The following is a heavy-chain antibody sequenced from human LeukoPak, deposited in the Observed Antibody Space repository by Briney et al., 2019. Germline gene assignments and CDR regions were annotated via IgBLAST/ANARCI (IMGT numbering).Heavy chain of an antibody. V-gene: IGHV4-38-2*02. Sequence: SETLSLTCTVSGYSISSGYYWGWIRQPPGKGLEWIGSIYHSGSTYYNPSLKSRVTISVDTSKNQFSLKLSSVTAADTAVYYCAQGGIGVVIGEGFDYWGQGTLVTVSS. J-gene: IGHJ4*02. CDR1: GYSISSGYY. D-gene: IGHD3-3*01. CDR3: AQGGIGVVIGEGFDY. CDR2: IYHSGST.